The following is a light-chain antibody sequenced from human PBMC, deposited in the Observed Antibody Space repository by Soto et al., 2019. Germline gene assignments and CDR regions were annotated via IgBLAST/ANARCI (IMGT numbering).Light chain of an antibody. CDR1: QYIDKF. Sequence: DIQMTPSPSSLFVSVGDRVTITCQASQYIDKFLNWYQQKSGKAPKLLISDASNLETGVPSRFSGGGSGTDFTFTITSLQPEDVAIYYCQQYDDLPITFGQGTRLEIK. CDR2: DAS. J-gene: IGKJ5*01. V-gene: IGKV1-33*01. CDR3: QQYDDLPIT.